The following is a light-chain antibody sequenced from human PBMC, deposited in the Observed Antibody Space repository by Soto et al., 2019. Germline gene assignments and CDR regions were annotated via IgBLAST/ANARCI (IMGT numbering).Light chain of an antibody. V-gene: IGLV2-14*01. J-gene: IGLJ1*01. CDR1: SXDVGLYDY. CDR2: AVS. CDR3: SSYTSDSSYV. Sequence: QSVLTQPASVSGSPGQSITICCTGTSXDVGLYDYVSWYQQHPGKAPQLMIYAVSNRPSGVSNRFSAPKSGNTASLFISGLQAEDEADYYCSSYTSDSSYVFGSGTKVTVL.